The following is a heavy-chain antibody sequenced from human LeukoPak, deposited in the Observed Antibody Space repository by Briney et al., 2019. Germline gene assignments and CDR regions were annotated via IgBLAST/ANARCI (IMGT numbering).Heavy chain of an antibody. V-gene: IGHV3-21*01. D-gene: IGHD6-19*01. Sequence: GGSLRLSCAASGFTFSSYSMNWVRQAPGKGLEWVSSISSSSSYIYYADSVKGRFTISRDNAKNSLYLQMNSLRAEDTAVYYCAKDSGWYYMDVWGIGTTVTVSS. CDR3: AKDSGWYYMDV. J-gene: IGHJ6*03. CDR2: ISSSSSYI. CDR1: GFTFSSYS.